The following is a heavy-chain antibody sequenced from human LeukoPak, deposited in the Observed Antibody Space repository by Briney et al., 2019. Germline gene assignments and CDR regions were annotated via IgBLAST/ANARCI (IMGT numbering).Heavy chain of an antibody. V-gene: IGHV4-4*07. CDR1: GGSIRSYY. Sequence: SETLSLTXTVSGGSIRSYYWSWIRQPAGKGLEWIGRIYTSGSTNYNPSLKSRVTMSVDTSKNQFSLKLSSVTAADTAVYYCARVTAAGGPLFDYWGQGTLVTVSS. J-gene: IGHJ4*02. CDR2: IYTSGST. CDR3: ARVTAAGGPLFDY. D-gene: IGHD6-13*01.